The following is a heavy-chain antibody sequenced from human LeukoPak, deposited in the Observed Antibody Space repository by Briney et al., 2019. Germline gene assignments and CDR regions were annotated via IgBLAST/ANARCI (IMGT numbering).Heavy chain of an antibody. CDR2: IYYSGST. J-gene: IGHJ4*02. V-gene: IGHV4-39*01. D-gene: IGHD3-22*01. CDR3: ARLRYYYDSSGLYYFDY. CDR1: GGSISSSSYY. Sequence: PSETLSLTCTVSGGSISSSSYYWGWIRQPPGKGLEWIGSIYYSGSTYYNPSLKSRVTISVDTSKNQFSLKLSSVTAADTAVYYCARLRYYYDSSGLYYFDYWGQGTLVTVSS.